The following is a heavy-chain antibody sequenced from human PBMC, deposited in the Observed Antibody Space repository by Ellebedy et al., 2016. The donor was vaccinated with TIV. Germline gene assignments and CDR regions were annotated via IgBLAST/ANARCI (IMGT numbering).Heavy chain of an antibody. CDR1: GYTFTNNY. V-gene: IGHV1-46*01. J-gene: IGHJ4*02. CDR2: IKPSGGST. CDR3: ARDLGITVAGSPTYYFDF. D-gene: IGHD6-19*01. Sequence: ASVKVSCXASGYTFTNNYLHWVRQAPGQGLEWVGIIKPSGGSTNYAQKFQGRVTMTRDTSTSTVYMELSSLRSEDTAVYYCARDLGITVAGSPTYYFDFWGQGTLVTVSS.